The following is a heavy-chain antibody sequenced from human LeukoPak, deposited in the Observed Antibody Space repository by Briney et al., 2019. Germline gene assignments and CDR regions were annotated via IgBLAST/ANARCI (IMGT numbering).Heavy chain of an antibody. CDR1: GYTFTANY. J-gene: IGHJ5*02. CDR2: LNPKNGDT. CDR3: ASEGRKWFDP. V-gene: IGHV1-2*06. Sequence: ASVKVSCKASGYTFTANYMHWVRQAPGQGLEWMGRLNPKNGDTTYAQKFQGRVTMTRDTSISTAYMELSSLRSDDTAVYYCASEGRKWFDPWGQGTLVTVSS.